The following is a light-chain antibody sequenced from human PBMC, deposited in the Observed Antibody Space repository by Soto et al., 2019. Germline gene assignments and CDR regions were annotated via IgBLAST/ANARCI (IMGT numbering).Light chain of an antibody. CDR1: SSDVGGYNY. CDR3: NSYTSKSTGV. V-gene: IGLV2-14*01. J-gene: IGLJ1*01. CDR2: EVS. Sequence: QSALTQPASVSGSPGQSITMSSTGTSSDVGGYNYVSWYQQHPGKAPKLIIYEVSNRPSGVSNRFSGSKSGNTASLTISGLQAEDEADYYCNSYTSKSTGVFGTGTKVTVL.